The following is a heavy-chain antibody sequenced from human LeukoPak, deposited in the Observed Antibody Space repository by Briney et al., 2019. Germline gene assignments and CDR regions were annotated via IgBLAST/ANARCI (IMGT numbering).Heavy chain of an antibody. J-gene: IGHJ3*02. D-gene: IGHD6-19*01. CDR3: ARLGAVAGPEDAFDI. CDR2: ISWNSGSI. Sequence: GRSLRLSCAASGFTFDDYAMHWVRQAPGKGLEWVSGISWNSGSIGYADSVKGRFTISRDNSKNTLYLQMNSLRAEDTAVYYCARLGAVAGPEDAFDIWGQGTMVTVSS. CDR1: GFTFDDYA. V-gene: IGHV3-9*01.